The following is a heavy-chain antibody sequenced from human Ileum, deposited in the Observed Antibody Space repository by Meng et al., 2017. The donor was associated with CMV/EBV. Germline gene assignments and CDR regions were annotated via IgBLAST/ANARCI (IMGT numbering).Heavy chain of an antibody. J-gene: IGHJ4*02. CDR2: INSSGGST. CDR3: ARTDAESSGWYGGLDY. Sequence: SVTVSCMASGYTFTNYYMHWVRQAPGPGYEWMGVINSSGGSTSHAQKFQGRLTMPRDTSTSTVYMELSSLRSEDTAVYYCARTDAESSGWYGGLDYWGQGTLVTVSS. CDR1: GYTFTNYY. D-gene: IGHD6-19*01. V-gene: IGHV1-46*01.